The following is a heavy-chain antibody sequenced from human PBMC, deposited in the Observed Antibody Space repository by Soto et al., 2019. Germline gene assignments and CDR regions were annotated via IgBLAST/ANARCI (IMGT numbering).Heavy chain of an antibody. CDR2: IYYSGST. Sequence: SETLSLTCTVSGGSISSTSYYWGWIRQPPGKGLEWIGSIYYSGSTYYNPSLKSRVTISVDTSKNQFSLKLSSVTAADTAVYYCARHVGFYYFDYWGQGTLVTAPQ. D-gene: IGHD1-26*01. CDR1: GGSISSTSYY. V-gene: IGHV4-39*01. J-gene: IGHJ4*02. CDR3: ARHVGFYYFDY.